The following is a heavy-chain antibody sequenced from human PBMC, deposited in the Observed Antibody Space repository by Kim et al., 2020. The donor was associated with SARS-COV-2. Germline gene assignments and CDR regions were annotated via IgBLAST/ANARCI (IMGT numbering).Heavy chain of an antibody. J-gene: IGHJ4*02. V-gene: IGHV3-11*01. CDR1: GFTFSDYY. CDR3: ARDLRGYSYPSSCFDY. D-gene: IGHD5-18*01. CDR2: ISSSGSTI. Sequence: GGSLRLSCAASGFTFSDYYMSWIRQAPGKGLEWVSYISSSGSTIYYADSVKGRFTISRDNAKNSLYLQMNSLRAEDTAVYYCARDLRGYSYPSSCFDYWGQGTLVTVSS.